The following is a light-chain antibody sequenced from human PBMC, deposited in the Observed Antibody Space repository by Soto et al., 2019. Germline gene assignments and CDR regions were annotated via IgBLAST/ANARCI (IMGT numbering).Light chain of an antibody. Sequence: QSALTQPASVSGSPGQSITISCTGTSSDIGDYNYVSWYQQHPGKAPKLMIYEVSNRPSGVSNRFSGSKSGNTASLTISGLQAQDEADYYCSSYTSSSTLWVFGGGTKVTAL. CDR2: EVS. V-gene: IGLV2-14*01. J-gene: IGLJ3*02. CDR3: SSYTSSSTLWV. CDR1: SSDIGDYNY.